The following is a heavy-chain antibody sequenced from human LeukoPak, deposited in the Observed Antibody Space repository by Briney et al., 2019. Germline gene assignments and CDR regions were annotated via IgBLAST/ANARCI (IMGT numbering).Heavy chain of an antibody. CDR3: ARDDLSDYGDLDAFDI. CDR1: GGTFSSYA. D-gene: IGHD4-17*01. J-gene: IGHJ3*02. V-gene: IGHV1-69*05. CDR2: IIPIFGTA. Sequence: GSSVKVSCKASGGTFSSYAISWVRQAPGQGLEWMRRIIPIFGTANYAQKFQGRVTITTDESTSTAYMELSSLRSEDTAVYYCARDDLSDYGDLDAFDIWGQGTMVTVSS.